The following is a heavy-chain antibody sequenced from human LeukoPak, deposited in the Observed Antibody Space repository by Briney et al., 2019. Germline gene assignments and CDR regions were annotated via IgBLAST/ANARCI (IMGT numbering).Heavy chain of an antibody. CDR1: GGTFSSYA. J-gene: IGHJ4*02. D-gene: IGHD6-6*01. CDR2: IIPIFGTA. V-gene: IGHV1-69*05. Sequence: SVKVSCKASGGTFSSYAISWVRQAPGQGLEWMGGIIPIFGTANYAQKFQGRVTITTDESTSTAYMELSSLRSEDTAVYYCARDPKGIAARQGSWYFDYWGQGTLVTVSS. CDR3: ARDPKGIAARQGSWYFDY.